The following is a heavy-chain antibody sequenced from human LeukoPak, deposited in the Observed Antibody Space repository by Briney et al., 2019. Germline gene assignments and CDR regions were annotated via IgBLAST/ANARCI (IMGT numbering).Heavy chain of an antibody. CDR2: ISSSSSYI. J-gene: IGHJ6*02. CDR3: AREAITMLRGVIIGYGMDV. D-gene: IGHD3-10*01. V-gene: IGHV3-21*01. CDR1: GFTFSSYS. Sequence: PGGSLRLSCAASGFTFSSYSMNWVRQAPGKGLEWVSSISSSSSYIYYADSEKGRFTISRDNAKNTLYLQMNSLRAEDTAMYYCAREAITMLRGVIIGYGMDVWGQGTTVTVSS.